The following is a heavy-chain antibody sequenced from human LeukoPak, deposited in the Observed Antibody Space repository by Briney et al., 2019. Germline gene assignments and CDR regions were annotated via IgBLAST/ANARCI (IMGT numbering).Heavy chain of an antibody. CDR1: GYTLTELS. J-gene: IGHJ4*02. Sequence: ASVKVSCKVSGYTLTELSMHWVRQAPGKGLGWMGGFDPEDGETIYAQKFQGRVTMTEDTSTDTAYMELSSLRSEDTAVYYCATRYYYDSSGYSPHHFDYWGQGTLVTVSS. V-gene: IGHV1-24*01. D-gene: IGHD3-22*01. CDR3: ATRYYYDSSGYSPHHFDY. CDR2: FDPEDGET.